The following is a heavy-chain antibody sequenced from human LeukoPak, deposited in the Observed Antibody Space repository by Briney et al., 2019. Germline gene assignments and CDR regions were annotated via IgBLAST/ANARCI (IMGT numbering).Heavy chain of an antibody. D-gene: IGHD3-9*01. CDR2: IRYDGSNK. V-gene: IGHV3-30*02. CDR1: GFTFSSYG. J-gene: IGHJ4*02. Sequence: PGGSLRLSCAASGFTFSSYGMHWVRQAPGKGLEWVAFIRYDGSNKYYADSVKGRFTISRDNSKNTLYLQMNSLRAEDTAVYYCAKVPTYDILTGFYYWGQGTLVTVSS. CDR3: AKVPTYDILTGFYY.